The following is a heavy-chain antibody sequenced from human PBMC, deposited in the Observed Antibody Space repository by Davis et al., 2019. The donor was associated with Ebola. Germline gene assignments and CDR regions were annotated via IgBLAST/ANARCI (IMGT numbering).Heavy chain of an antibody. CDR2: ISSKANSYAT. CDR3: TSAYGGNSEDY. CDR1: GFTFSGSA. D-gene: IGHD4-23*01. Sequence: PGGSLRLSCTASGFTFSGSAMHWVRQASGKGLVCFGRISSKANSYATAYAASVKGRFTISRDDSKNTAYLQINSLKTEDTAVYYCTSAYGGNSEDYWGQGTLVTVSS. J-gene: IGHJ4*02. V-gene: IGHV3-73*01.